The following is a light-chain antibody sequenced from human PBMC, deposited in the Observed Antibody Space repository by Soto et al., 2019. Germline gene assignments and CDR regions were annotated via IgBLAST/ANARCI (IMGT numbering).Light chain of an antibody. CDR1: QSVSTS. J-gene: IGKJ3*01. V-gene: IGKV3-15*01. CDR2: SAS. Sequence: EIVMTQSPATLSVSPGERATLSCRASQSVSTSLAWYQQKPGQAPRLLIYSASTTATGIPARFSGRGSGTEFTLTISSLQSEDFAVYYCQQYNNWPPGVTFGPGTKVDIK. CDR3: QQYNNWPPGVT.